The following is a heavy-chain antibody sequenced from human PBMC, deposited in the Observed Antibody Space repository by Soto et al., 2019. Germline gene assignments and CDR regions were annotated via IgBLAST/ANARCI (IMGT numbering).Heavy chain of an antibody. D-gene: IGHD3-10*01. CDR3: ARYGSGPYYYYGMDV. CDR1: GFTVSSNY. CDR2: IYSGGST. J-gene: IGHJ6*02. V-gene: IGHV3-53*01. Sequence: GGSLRLSCAASGFTVSSNYMSWVRQAPGKGLEWVSVIYSGGSTYYADSVKGRFTISRDNSKNTLYLQMNSLRAEDTAVYYCARYGSGPYYYYGMDVWGQGTTVTVSS.